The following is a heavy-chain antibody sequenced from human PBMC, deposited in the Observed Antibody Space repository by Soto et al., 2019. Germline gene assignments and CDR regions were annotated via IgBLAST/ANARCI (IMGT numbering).Heavy chain of an antibody. V-gene: IGHV1-18*01. CDR1: GYTFSRYG. J-gene: IGHJ5*02. CDR3: ARGPLRWLGVCCNWFDP. D-gene: IGHD6-19*01. CDR2: ISGYNGNT. Sequence: ASVKVSCKASGYTFSRYGISWVRQAPGQGLEWMGWISGYNGNTNYAQKLQGRVTMTTDTSTSTAYMELRSLRSDDTAVYYCARGPLRWLGVCCNWFDPWGQGTLVTVSS.